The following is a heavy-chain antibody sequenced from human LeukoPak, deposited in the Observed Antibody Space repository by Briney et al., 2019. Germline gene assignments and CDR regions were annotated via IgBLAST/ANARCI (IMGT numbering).Heavy chain of an antibody. D-gene: IGHD6-13*01. J-gene: IGHJ3*02. Sequence: GGSLRLSCAASGFTFSDYWMSWVRQAPGMGLEWVANINQDGSGKYYVDSLKGRFTISRDNAKNSLYLQMNSLRAEDTALYYCAKEWYTSTVGIVDILGQGTMVTVSS. CDR3: AKEWYTSTVGIVDI. CDR1: GFTFSDYW. V-gene: IGHV3-7*01. CDR2: INQDGSGK.